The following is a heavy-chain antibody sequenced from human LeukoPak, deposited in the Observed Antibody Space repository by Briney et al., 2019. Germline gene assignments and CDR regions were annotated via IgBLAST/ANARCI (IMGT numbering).Heavy chain of an antibody. J-gene: IGHJ4*02. CDR3: AREESGGYFDY. D-gene: IGHD2-8*02. V-gene: IGHV1-46*01. CDR2: INPTGTGT. CDR1: GYTFSNYY. Sequence: ASVKVTCKASGYTFSNYYMHWVRQAPGQGLEWMGLINPTGTGTNYAQKFRGRVTLTRDTSTTTVYMELSSLRSEDSAVYYCAREESGGYFDYWGQGTLVTVSS.